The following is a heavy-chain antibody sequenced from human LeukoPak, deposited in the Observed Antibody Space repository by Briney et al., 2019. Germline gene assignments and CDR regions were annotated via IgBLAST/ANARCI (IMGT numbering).Heavy chain of an antibody. V-gene: IGHV4-31*03. Sequence: SQTLSLTCTVSGGSISSGGYYWSWIRQHPGKGLEWIGYIYYSGSTYYNPSLKSRVTISVDTSKNQFSLKLSSVTAADTAVYYCARDDGDYGSYGMDVWGQGTTVTVSS. D-gene: IGHD4-17*01. CDR1: GGSISSGGYY. J-gene: IGHJ6*02. CDR2: IYYSGST. CDR3: ARDDGDYGSYGMDV.